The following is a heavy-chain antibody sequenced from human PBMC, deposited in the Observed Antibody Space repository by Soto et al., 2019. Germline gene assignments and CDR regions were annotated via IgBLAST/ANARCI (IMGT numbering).Heavy chain of an antibody. CDR2: IYHSGST. CDR1: GGSISSSNW. Sequence: QVQLQESGPGLVKPSGTLSLTCAVSGGSISSSNWWSWVRQPPGKGLEWIGEIYHSGSTNYNSPLKSRVTIPVDESKNQFSLKMSSVTAADAAVDYCASYSSSSGYFDLWGRGTLVTVSS. J-gene: IGHJ2*01. CDR3: ASYSSSSGYFDL. D-gene: IGHD6-6*01. V-gene: IGHV4-4*02.